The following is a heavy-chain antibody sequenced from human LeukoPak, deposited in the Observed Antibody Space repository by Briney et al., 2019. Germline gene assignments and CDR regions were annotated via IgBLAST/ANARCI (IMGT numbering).Heavy chain of an antibody. Sequence: GGSLRLSCAASGFTFSGSAMHWVRQASGEGLEWVGRIRSKANSYATAYAASVKGRFTISRDDSKNTAYLQMNSLKTEDTAVYYCTRRFCSGGSCYFDYWGQGTLVTVSS. CDR1: GFTFSGSA. V-gene: IGHV3-73*01. CDR2: IRSKANSYAT. D-gene: IGHD2-15*01. J-gene: IGHJ4*02. CDR3: TRRFCSGGSCYFDY.